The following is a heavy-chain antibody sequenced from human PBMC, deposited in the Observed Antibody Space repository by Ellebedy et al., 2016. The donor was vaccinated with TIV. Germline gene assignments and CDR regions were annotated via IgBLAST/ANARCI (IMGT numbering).Heavy chain of an antibody. D-gene: IGHD2-8*01. CDR1: GFTFTSYW. CDR2: TKQDESEK. CDR3: VRGMHY. J-gene: IGHJ4*02. V-gene: IGHV3-7*01. Sequence: GGSLRLSCAASGFTFTSYWMTWVRQAPGKGLEWVANTKQDESEKYYVDSVKGRFTISRDNAKNSLYLQMNSLRAEDTAVYYYVRGMHYWGQGTLVTVSS.